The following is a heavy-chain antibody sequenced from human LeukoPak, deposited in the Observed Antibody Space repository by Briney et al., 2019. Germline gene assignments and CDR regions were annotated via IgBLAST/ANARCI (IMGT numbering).Heavy chain of an antibody. V-gene: IGHV3-30*02. CDR3: AKESWSIAAPTGPVY. Sequence: GGSLRLSCAASRFSVRDYAMHWVRQAPGKGLEWVAVIWHDGSEKYYTDSVKGRFTISRDDFKNTLYLQMNSLRAEDTAVYYCAKESWSIAAPTGPVYWGQGTLVTVSS. CDR2: IWHDGSEK. CDR1: RFSVRDYA. J-gene: IGHJ4*02. D-gene: IGHD6-6*01.